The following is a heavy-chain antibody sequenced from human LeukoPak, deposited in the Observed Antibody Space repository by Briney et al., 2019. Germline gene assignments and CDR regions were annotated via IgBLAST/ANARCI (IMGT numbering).Heavy chain of an antibody. CDR3: AKDGSGNYGGRYYYGMDV. CDR2: ISGSGGST. D-gene: IGHD3-10*01. Sequence: QPGGSLRLSCAASGFAFSSYAMSWVRQAPGKGLEWVSAISGSGGSTYYADSVKGRFTISRDNSKNTLYPQMNSLRAEDTAVYYCAKDGSGNYGGRYYYGMDVWGQGTTLTVSS. V-gene: IGHV3-23*01. J-gene: IGHJ6*02. CDR1: GFAFSSYA.